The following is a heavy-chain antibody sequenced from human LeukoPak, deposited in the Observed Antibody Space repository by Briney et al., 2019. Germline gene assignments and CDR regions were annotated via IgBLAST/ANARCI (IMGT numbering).Heavy chain of an antibody. Sequence: GGSLRLSCAASGFTFDDYAMHWVRQAPGKGLEWVSLISGDGGSTYYADSVKGRFTISRDNSKNSLYLQMNSLRTEDTALYYCAKGPRYSSNWYGPIWFDPWGQGTLVTVSS. CDR2: ISGDGGST. V-gene: IGHV3-43*02. J-gene: IGHJ5*02. CDR1: GFTFDDYA. CDR3: AKGPRYSSNWYGPIWFDP. D-gene: IGHD6-13*01.